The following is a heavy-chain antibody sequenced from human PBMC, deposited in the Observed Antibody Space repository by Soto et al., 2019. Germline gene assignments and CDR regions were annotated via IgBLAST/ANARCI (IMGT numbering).Heavy chain of an antibody. J-gene: IGHJ2*01. D-gene: IGHD1-20*01. CDR2: ISSSSSYI. V-gene: IGHV3-21*01. CDR1: GFPLSSYS. CDR3: ARDFSITGYEWSFDL. Sequence: GFPRPLCAALGFPLSSYSMNWVRQGSGKGPEWVLSISSSSSYIYYADSVKGRFTISRDNAKNPLYLQMNSLRAEDTAVYYCARDFSITGYEWSFDLWGQGTLVTVSS.